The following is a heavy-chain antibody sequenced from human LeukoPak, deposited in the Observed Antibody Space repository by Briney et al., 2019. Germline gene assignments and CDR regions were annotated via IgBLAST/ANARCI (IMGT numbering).Heavy chain of an antibody. CDR2: ISSSSSTI. D-gene: IGHD3-9*01. CDR3: TTYPIEYYDILTGYYPFDY. V-gene: IGHV3-48*01. Sequence: GGSLRLSCAASGFTFSSYSMNWVRQAPGKGLEWVSYISSSSSTIYYADSVKGRFTISRDNAKNSLYLQMNSLKTEDTAVYYCTTYPIEYYDILTGYYPFDYWGQGTLVTVSS. CDR1: GFTFSSYS. J-gene: IGHJ4*02.